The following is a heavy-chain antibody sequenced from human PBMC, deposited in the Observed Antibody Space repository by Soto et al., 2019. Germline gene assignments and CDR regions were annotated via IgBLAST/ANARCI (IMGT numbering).Heavy chain of an antibody. CDR2: FDPEDGET. V-gene: IGHV1-24*01. CDR3: ATGDRYSGSWYFKADAFDI. CDR1: GYTLTELS. J-gene: IGHJ3*02. D-gene: IGHD6-13*01. Sequence: QVPLVQSGAEVKKPGASVKVSCKVSGYTLTELSMHWVRQAPGKGLEWMGGFDPEDGETIYAQKFQGRVTMTEDTSTDTAYMELSSLRSHASAVYYCATGDRYSGSWYFKADAFDIWGQGTMVTVSS.